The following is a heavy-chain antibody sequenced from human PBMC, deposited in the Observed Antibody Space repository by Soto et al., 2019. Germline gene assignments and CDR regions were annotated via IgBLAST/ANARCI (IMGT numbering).Heavy chain of an antibody. CDR3: AKDRRDSSGICSRCLGMDV. V-gene: IGHV3-30*18. J-gene: IGHJ6*02. CDR1: GFTFSRYG. Sequence: QVQLMESGGSVLQPGRSLRLSCAASGFTFSRYGMHWVRQAPGKGLEWVTSISNDGSIQYYGDSVKGRFTVSRDNSKNTLFLEMNSMTAEDKATYYCAKDRRDSSGICSRCLGMDVWGQGTTVSVSS. D-gene: IGHD3-22*01. CDR2: ISNDGSIQ.